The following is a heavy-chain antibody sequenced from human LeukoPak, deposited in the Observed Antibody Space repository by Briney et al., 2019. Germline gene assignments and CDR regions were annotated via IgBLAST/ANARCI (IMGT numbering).Heavy chain of an antibody. D-gene: IGHD3-22*01. Sequence: GGSLRLSCAASGFTFSSYWMHWVRQTPGKGLVWVSRINSDGSSTIYADSVKGRFTISRDNARNTLYLQVNSLRAEDTAVYHCARDGRDPLYYYDSSGYIDYWGQGTLVTVSS. J-gene: IGHJ4*02. CDR2: INSDGSST. V-gene: IGHV3-74*01. CDR1: GFTFSSYW. CDR3: ARDGRDPLYYYDSSGYIDY.